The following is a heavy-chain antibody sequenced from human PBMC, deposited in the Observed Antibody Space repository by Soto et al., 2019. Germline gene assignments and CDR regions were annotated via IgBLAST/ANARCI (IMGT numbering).Heavy chain of an antibody. CDR1: GGSFSGYY. Sequence: QVQLQQWGAGLLKPSETLSLTCAVYGGSFSGYYWSWIRQPPGKGLEWIGEINHSGSTNYNPSLKSRVTISVHTSKNQFSLKLSSVTAADTAVYYCAIGGRSSSSYWFDPWGQGTLVTVSS. CDR2: INHSGST. V-gene: IGHV4-34*01. D-gene: IGHD6-6*01. CDR3: AIGGRSSSSYWFDP. J-gene: IGHJ5*02.